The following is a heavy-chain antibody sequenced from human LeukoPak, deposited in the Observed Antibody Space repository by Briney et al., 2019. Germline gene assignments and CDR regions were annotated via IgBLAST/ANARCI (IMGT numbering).Heavy chain of an antibody. CDR2: IYYSGST. J-gene: IGHJ6*02. Sequence: SETLSLTCTVSGGSISSSSYYWGWIRQPPGKGLECIGSIYYSGSTYYNPSLKSRVTISVDTSKNQFSLKLSSVTAADTAVYYCAGHTRTGYSSSWYRGWYYYGMDVWGQGTTVTVSS. CDR3: AGHTRTGYSSSWYRGWYYYGMDV. D-gene: IGHD6-13*01. V-gene: IGHV4-39*01. CDR1: GGSISSSSYY.